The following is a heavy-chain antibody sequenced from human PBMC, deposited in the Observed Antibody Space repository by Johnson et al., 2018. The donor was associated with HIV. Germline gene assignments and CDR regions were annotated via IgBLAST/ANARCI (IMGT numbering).Heavy chain of an antibody. D-gene: IGHD2-21*02. Sequence: MLLVESGGGLVQPGGSLRLSCAASGITVSSNYMNWVRQAPGKGLEWVSLIFSVGNTYYADSVTGRFTISRDNSNNMVYLQMDSLRPEDTAVYYCARDGRDLVTRGAFDIWGQGTMVTVSS. CDR2: IFSVGNT. J-gene: IGHJ3*02. CDR3: ARDGRDLVTRGAFDI. V-gene: IGHV3-66*02. CDR1: GITVSSNY.